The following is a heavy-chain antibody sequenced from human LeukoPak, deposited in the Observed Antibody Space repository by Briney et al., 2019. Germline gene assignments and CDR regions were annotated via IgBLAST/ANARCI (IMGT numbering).Heavy chain of an antibody. CDR2: IYTSGST. CDR1: GGSFSSGSYY. D-gene: IGHD1-26*01. J-gene: IGHJ4*02. V-gene: IGHV4-61*02. Sequence: PSETLSLTCTASGGSFSSGSYYWSCIRQPAGKGLEWIGRIYTSGSTNYNPSLKCRVTISVDTSKNQFSLELSSVTAAETAVYYCAGEPAVGAPDYWGEGTLVTVSS. CDR3: AGEPAVGAPDY.